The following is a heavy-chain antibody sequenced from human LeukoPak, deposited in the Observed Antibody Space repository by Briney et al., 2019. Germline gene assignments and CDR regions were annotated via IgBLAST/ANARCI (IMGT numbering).Heavy chain of an antibody. V-gene: IGHV3-7*01. CDR1: GFTFSSYW. CDR2: MNQDGSEK. CDR3: ARDRALYDSRRGYYYTEDDY. J-gene: IGHJ4*02. Sequence: GGSLRLSCAVSGFTFSSYWMSWVRQAPGKGLEWVANMNQDGSEKYYLDSVKGRFTISRDNAKSLLYLQMNSLRGDDTALYYCARDRALYDSRRGYYYTEDDYWGQGTLVTVSS. D-gene: IGHD3-22*01.